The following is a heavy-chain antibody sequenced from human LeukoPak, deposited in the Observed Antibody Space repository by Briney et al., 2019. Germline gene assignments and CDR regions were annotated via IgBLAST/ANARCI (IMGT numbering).Heavy chain of an antibody. CDR1: GVSFSGYY. D-gene: IGHD3-9*01. Sequence: SGTLCLTCAVSGVSFSGYYWSWIRQPPGKGLEWIGEISHSGSTNYNPSLKSRVTISINTTNTQFFLNLTSVTAADTAVYYCARATIVTAYRINWFDPWGPRSMVTVSS. J-gene: IGHJ5*02. V-gene: IGHV4-34*01. CDR2: ISHSGST. CDR3: ARATIVTAYRINWFDP.